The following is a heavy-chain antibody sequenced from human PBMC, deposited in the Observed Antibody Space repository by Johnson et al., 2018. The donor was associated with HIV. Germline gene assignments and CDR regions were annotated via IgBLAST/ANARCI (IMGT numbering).Heavy chain of an antibody. Sequence: QVQVVESGGGVVQPGRSLRLSCAASGFTFSSYGMHWVRQAPGKGLEWVAVIWYDGSNKYYADSVKGRFTISRDNSKNTLYLQMNSLRADDTAVYYCARDSRTYNFWSGSEAFDIWGQGTMVTVSS. CDR3: ARDSRTYNFWSGSEAFDI. V-gene: IGHV3-33*01. J-gene: IGHJ3*02. D-gene: IGHD3-3*01. CDR1: GFTFSSYG. CDR2: IWYDGSNK.